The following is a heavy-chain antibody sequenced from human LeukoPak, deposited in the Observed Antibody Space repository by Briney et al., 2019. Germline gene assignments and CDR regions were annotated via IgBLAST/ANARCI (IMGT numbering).Heavy chain of an antibody. D-gene: IGHD3-10*01. CDR1: GFTFSYYW. CDR3: TSSIGELYF. J-gene: IGHJ4*02. V-gene: IGHV3-74*01. Sequence: PGGSLRLSCAASGFTFSYYWMYWVRQAPGKGLVWVSLINSDGTSTNYADSVKGRFTISRDNAKNTLYLHLNSLRAEDTAVYYCTSSIGELYFWGQGTLVTVSS. CDR2: INSDGTST.